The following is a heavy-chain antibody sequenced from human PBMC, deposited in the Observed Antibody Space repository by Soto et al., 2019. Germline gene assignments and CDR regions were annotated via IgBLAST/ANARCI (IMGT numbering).Heavy chain of an antibody. CDR2: GHFSGST. J-gene: IGHJ4*02. V-gene: IGHV4-4*07. CDR1: GGSISNRY. D-gene: IGHD1-1*01. CDR3: ARGGTMSWNVLDC. Sequence: SETLSLTCTVSGGSISNRYWTWIRQPAGKGLEWIGRGHFSGSTDYNPSLKSRATMSVDTSKNQFTLKVISVTAADTAVYFCARGGTMSWNVLDCWGQGTLVTVSS.